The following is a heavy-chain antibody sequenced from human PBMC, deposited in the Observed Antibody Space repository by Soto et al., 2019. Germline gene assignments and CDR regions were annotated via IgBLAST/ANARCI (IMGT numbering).Heavy chain of an antibody. CDR1: GGSISSYY. D-gene: IGHD2-2*03. CDR3: VRGHMAGNTWIDS. V-gene: IGHV4-59*01. J-gene: IGHJ3*02. CDR2: IYYSGRT. Sequence: SETLSLPCTVSGGSISSYYWSWIRQPPGKGLEWIGYIYYSGRTNYSPSLKSRVTISVDTSKNQFSLKLSSVTAADTAVHYCVRGHMAGNTWIDSWDQG.